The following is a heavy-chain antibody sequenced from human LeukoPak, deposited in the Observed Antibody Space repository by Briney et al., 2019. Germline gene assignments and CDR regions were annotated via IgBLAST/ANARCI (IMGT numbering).Heavy chain of an antibody. CDR2: ISYSGST. CDR3: AGERTVGTNINWFDP. J-gene: IGHJ5*02. Sequence: SETLSLTCTVSGGSISSYYWSWIRQPPGKGLEWIGYISYSGSTNFNPSLKSRVTISVDTSKNQFSLKLSSVTAADTAEYYSAGERTVGTNINWFDPWGQGTLVTVSS. D-gene: IGHD6-13*01. CDR1: GGSISSYY. V-gene: IGHV4-59*01.